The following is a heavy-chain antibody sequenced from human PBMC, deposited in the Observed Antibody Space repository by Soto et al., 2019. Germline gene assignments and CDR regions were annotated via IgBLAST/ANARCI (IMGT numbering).Heavy chain of an antibody. J-gene: IGHJ3*02. Sequence: GGSLRLSCAASGFTFSDHYMDWVRQAPGKGLEWVGRTRNKANSYTTEYAASVKGRFTISRDDSKNSLYLQMNSLKTEDTAVYYCARGSVGATAFDIWGQGTMVTVSS. V-gene: IGHV3-72*01. CDR1: GFTFSDHY. CDR3: ARGSVGATAFDI. D-gene: IGHD1-26*01. CDR2: TRNKANSYTT.